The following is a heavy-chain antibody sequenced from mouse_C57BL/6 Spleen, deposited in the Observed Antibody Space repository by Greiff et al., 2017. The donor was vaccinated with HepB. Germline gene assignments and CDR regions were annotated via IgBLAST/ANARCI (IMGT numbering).Heavy chain of an antibody. CDR2: ISYDGSN. Sequence: VQLKESGPGLVKPSQSLSLTCSVTGYSITSGYYWNWIRQFPGNKLEWMGYISYDGSNNYNPSLKNRISITRDTSKNQFFLKLNSVTTEDTATYYCARVDGSSYAMDYWGQGTSVTVSS. D-gene: IGHD1-1*01. V-gene: IGHV3-6*01. CDR1: GYSITSGYY. J-gene: IGHJ4*01. CDR3: ARVDGSSYAMDY.